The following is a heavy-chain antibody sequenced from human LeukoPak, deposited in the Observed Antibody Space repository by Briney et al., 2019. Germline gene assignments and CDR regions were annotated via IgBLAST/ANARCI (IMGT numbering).Heavy chain of an antibody. CDR2: IKQDGTEK. Sequence: GGSLRLSCAASGFTFSSYWMSWVRQAPGKGLEWVAIIKQDGTEKYYVDSVKGRFTISRDNAKNSLYLQMNSLRAEDTAVYYCAGGVGATHFDYWGQGTLVTVSS. CDR3: AGGVGATHFDY. D-gene: IGHD1-26*01. J-gene: IGHJ4*02. CDR1: GFTFSSYW. V-gene: IGHV3-7*04.